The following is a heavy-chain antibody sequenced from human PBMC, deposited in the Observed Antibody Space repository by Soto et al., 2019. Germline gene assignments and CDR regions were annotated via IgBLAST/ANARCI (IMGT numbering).Heavy chain of an antibody. Sequence: QVQLVQSGAEVKKPGASVKVSCKASGYTFTSYGISWVRQAPGQGLEWMGWISAYNGNTNYAQKLQGRVTMTTDTSTSXAYXEXXSXXSDDXXVXXXXRXXSIGDVWGQGTTVTVSS. CDR2: ISAYNGNT. CDR1: GYTFTSYG. D-gene: IGHD6-6*01. CDR3: XRXXSIGDV. J-gene: IGHJ6*02. V-gene: IGHV1-18*01.